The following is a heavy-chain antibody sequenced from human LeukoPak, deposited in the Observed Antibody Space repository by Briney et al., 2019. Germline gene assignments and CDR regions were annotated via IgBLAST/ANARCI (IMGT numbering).Heavy chain of an antibody. V-gene: IGHV4-59*01. CDR3: ASGSYSFYYMDV. CDR1: GGSIRSYY. J-gene: IGHJ6*03. Sequence: SETLSLTCSVSGGSIRSYYWSWIRQPPGKGLEWIGYIYYRGSTNYNPSLKSRVTISVDASKNQFSLRLSSVTAADTAVYYCASGSYSFYYMDVWGKGTTVTVSS. CDR2: IYYRGST. D-gene: IGHD1-26*01.